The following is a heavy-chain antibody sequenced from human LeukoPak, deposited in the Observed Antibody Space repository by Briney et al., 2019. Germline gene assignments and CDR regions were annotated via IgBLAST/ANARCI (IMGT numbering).Heavy chain of an antibody. Sequence: PSETLSPTCAVYGGSFSGYYWSWIRQPPGKGLEWIGEINHSGSTNYNPSLKSRVTISVDTSKNQFSLKLSSVTAADTAVYYCARTPWPDGGNDYWGQGTLVTVSS. CDR1: GGSFSGYY. J-gene: IGHJ4*02. D-gene: IGHD2-15*01. V-gene: IGHV4-34*01. CDR2: INHSGST. CDR3: ARTPWPDGGNDY.